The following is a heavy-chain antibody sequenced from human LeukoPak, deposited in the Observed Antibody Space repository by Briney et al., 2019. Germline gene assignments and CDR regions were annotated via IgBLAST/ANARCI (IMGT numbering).Heavy chain of an antibody. J-gene: IGHJ3*01. Sequence: SETLSLTCTVSGGSISNSYWNWIRHPPGKGLEWIGYINYSGSTNYNPSLKSRVTISLDTSKNQFSLKLSSVTAADTAVYFCARDLPFDVWGQGTMVTVSS. CDR2: INYSGST. CDR3: ARDLPFDV. CDR1: GGSISNSY. V-gene: IGHV4-59*01.